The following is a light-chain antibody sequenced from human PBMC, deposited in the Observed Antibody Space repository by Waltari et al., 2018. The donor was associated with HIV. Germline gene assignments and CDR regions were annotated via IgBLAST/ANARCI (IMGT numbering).Light chain of an antibody. Sequence: DIQMTQSPSSLSASVGDRVTITCRASQSFSSYLNWYQQKPGKAPKLLLYAASRLESGFSSRFSGSGSGTDFTLTISSLQPGDFATYYCQQYYSSSITFGQGTKLEIK. CDR1: QSFSSY. J-gene: IGKJ2*01. CDR3: QQYYSSSIT. CDR2: AAS. V-gene: IGKV1-NL1*01.